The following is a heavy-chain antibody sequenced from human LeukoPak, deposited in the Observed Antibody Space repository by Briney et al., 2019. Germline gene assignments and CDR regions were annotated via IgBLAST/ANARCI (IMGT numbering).Heavy chain of an antibody. V-gene: IGHV1-18*01. CDR1: GYTFTSYD. CDR2: ISTYNDNT. Sequence: ASVKVSCKASGYTFTSYDISWVRQAPGQGLEWMGWISTYNDNTHYAQKLRGRVTMTTDTSTSTVYMELKSLRSDDTAVYYCARIQSRIIAARPGNPAFDYWGRGTLVTVSS. J-gene: IGHJ4*02. D-gene: IGHD6-6*01. CDR3: ARIQSRIIAARPGNPAFDY.